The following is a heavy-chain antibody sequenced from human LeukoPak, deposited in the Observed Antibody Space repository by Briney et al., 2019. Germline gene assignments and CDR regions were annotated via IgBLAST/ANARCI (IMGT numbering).Heavy chain of an antibody. CDR1: GGTFSSYA. J-gene: IGHJ5*02. Sequence: SVKVSCKASGGTFSSYAISWVRQAPGQGLEWMGGIIPIFGTANYAQKFQGRVTITADESTSTAYMELSSLRSEDTAVYYCARYPTGDCSSTSCHTWWFDPWGQGTLVTVSS. CDR2: IIPIFGTA. D-gene: IGHD2-2*02. CDR3: ARYPTGDCSSTSCHTWWFDP. V-gene: IGHV1-69*13.